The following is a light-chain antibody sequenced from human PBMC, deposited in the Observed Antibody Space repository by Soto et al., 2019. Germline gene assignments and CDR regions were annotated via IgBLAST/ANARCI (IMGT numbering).Light chain of an antibody. CDR2: DAS. J-gene: IGKJ4*01. CDR1: QDISNY. CDR3: QQYDNLLFT. V-gene: IGKV1-33*01. Sequence: DIKMTQSPSSLSASVGDRVTITCQASQDISNYLNWYQQKPGKAPKLLIYDASNLETGVPSRFSGSGSGTDFTFTISSLQPEDIATYYCQQYDNLLFTFGGGTKVDI.